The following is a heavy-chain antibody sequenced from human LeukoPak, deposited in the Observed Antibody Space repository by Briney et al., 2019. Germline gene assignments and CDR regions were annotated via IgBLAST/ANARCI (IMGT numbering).Heavy chain of an antibody. CDR2: IYYSGST. Sequence: SETLSLTCTVSGGSISNYYWSWIRQPPGKGLEWIGYIYYSGSTNYNPSLKSRVTISVDTSKNQFSLKLSSVTAADTAVYYCARGDGNYYGYFDYWGRGTLVTVSS. CDR3: ARGDGNYYGYFDY. D-gene: IGHD1-26*01. J-gene: IGHJ4*02. V-gene: IGHV4-59*01. CDR1: GGSISNYY.